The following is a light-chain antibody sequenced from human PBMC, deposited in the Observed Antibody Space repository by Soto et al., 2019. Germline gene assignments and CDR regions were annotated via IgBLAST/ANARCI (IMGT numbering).Light chain of an antibody. CDR2: DVS. V-gene: IGLV2-14*01. CDR3: SSYTSSSTYV. Sequence: QSVLTQPASVSGSPGQSITLSCTGNSSDVGGYNYVSWYQQYPGKVPKLMIYDVSYRPSGVSNRFSGSKSGNTASLTISGLQAEDEADYYCSSYTSSSTYVFGTGTKVTGL. CDR1: SSDVGGYNY. J-gene: IGLJ1*01.